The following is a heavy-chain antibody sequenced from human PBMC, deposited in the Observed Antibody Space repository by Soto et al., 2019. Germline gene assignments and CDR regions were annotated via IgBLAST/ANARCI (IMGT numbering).Heavy chain of an antibody. D-gene: IGHD3-10*01. Sequence: PGGSLRLSCAASGFTFSSYSMNWVRQAPGKGLEWVSSISSSSSYIYYADSVKGRFTISRDNAKNSLYLQMNSLRAEDTAVYYCARARGGYYYGSGSRGLPGDWGQGTLVTVSS. CDR3: ARARGGYYYGSGSRGLPGD. CDR1: GFTFSSYS. J-gene: IGHJ4*02. CDR2: ISSSSSYI. V-gene: IGHV3-21*01.